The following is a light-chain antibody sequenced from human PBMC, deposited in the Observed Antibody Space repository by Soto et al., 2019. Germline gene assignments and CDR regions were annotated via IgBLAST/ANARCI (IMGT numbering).Light chain of an antibody. CDR2: DVS. CDR1: SSDVGGYNY. Sequence: QSALTQPASVSGSPGQSITISCTGTSSDVGGYNYVSWYQQHPGKAPKLMIYDVSNRPSGVSNRFSGSKSGNTASLTISGLQAEDEADYYYSSYTSSSTPVVFGGGTQLTVL. CDR3: SSYTSSSTPVV. J-gene: IGLJ2*01. V-gene: IGLV2-14*01.